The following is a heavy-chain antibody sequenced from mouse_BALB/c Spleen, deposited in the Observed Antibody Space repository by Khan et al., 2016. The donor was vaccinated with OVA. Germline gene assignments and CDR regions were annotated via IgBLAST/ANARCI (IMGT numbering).Heavy chain of an antibody. D-gene: IGHD2-14*01. V-gene: IGHV1-4*01. Sequence: QIQLVQSGAELARPGASVKMFCKASGYTFTTYTIHWVKQRPGQGLEWIGYIIPSSDYTNYNQKFKDKATLTADKFSSTAYMQLSSLTSEDSAVYYCAREGAYYRSDGEFAYWGQGTLVTVSA. CDR1: GYTFTTYT. CDR2: IIPSSDYT. CDR3: AREGAYYRSDGEFAY. J-gene: IGHJ3*01.